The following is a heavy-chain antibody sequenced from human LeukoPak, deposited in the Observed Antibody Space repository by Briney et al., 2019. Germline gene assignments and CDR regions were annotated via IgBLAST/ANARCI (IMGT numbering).Heavy chain of an antibody. CDR3: AKLRHCSGGSCYQGNWFDP. D-gene: IGHD2-15*01. V-gene: IGHV1-2*02. CDR1: GYTFTAYY. J-gene: IGHJ5*02. Sequence: GASVKVSCKASGYTFTAYYIHWVRQAPGQGLEWMGWINPNSGGTNYAQKFQGRVTMTRDTSITTVYMELSSLRSDDTAVYYCAKLRHCSGGSCYQGNWFDPWGQGTLVTVSS. CDR2: INPNSGGT.